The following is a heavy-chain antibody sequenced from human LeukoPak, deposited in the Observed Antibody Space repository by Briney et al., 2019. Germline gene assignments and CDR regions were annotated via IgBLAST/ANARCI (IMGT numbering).Heavy chain of an antibody. Sequence: ASVKVSCKVSGYTLTELSMHCVRQAPGKGLEWMGGFDPEDGETIYAQKFQGRVTMTEDTSTDTAYMELSSLRSEDTAVYYCATSGGYSYGFGDYFDYWGQGTLVTVSS. CDR3: ATSGGYSYGFGDYFDY. J-gene: IGHJ4*02. V-gene: IGHV1-24*01. CDR1: GYTLTELS. D-gene: IGHD5-18*01. CDR2: FDPEDGET.